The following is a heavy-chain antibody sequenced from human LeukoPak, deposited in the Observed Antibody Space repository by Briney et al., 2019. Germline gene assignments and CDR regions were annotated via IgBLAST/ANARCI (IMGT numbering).Heavy chain of an antibody. Sequence: GSLRLSCAASGFIFSDYYMSWIRQSAGKGLEWIGRIYITGSTTYNPSLKSRVTMSLDTSKNQFSLKLSSVTAADTAVYYCARDSGTTGEVKFDPWGQGTLVTVSS. D-gene: IGHD3-10*01. CDR1: GFIFSDYY. J-gene: IGHJ5*02. CDR2: IYITGST. V-gene: IGHV4-4*07. CDR3: ARDSGTTGEVKFDP.